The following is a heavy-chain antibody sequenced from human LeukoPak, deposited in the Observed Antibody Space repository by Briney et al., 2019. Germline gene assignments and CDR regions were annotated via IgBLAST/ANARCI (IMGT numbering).Heavy chain of an antibody. CDR3: ARDRFSSGWYPHPLDY. D-gene: IGHD6-19*01. J-gene: IGHJ4*02. V-gene: IGHV3-30-3*01. CDR2: ISYDGSNK. Sequence: GGSLRLSCAASGFTFSSYAMHWVRQAPGKGLEWVAVISYDGSNKYYADSVKGRFTISRDNSKNTLYLQMNGLRAEDMAVYYCARDRFSSGWYPHPLDYWGQGTLVTVSS. CDR1: GFTFSSYA.